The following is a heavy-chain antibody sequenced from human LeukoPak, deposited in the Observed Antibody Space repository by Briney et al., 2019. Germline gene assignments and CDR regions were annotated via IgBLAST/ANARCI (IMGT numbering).Heavy chain of an antibody. D-gene: IGHD3-10*01. J-gene: IGHJ5*02. CDR1: GGSLSSGGYY. CDR3: ARGLTLVRGVTNWFDP. V-gene: IGHV4-31*03. CDR2: IYYSGST. Sequence: SQTLSLTCTVSGGSLSSGGYYWSWIRQHPGKGLEWIGYIYYSGSTYYNPSLKSRVTISVDTSKNQFSLKLSSVTAADTAVYYCARGLTLVRGVTNWFDPWGQGTLVTVSS.